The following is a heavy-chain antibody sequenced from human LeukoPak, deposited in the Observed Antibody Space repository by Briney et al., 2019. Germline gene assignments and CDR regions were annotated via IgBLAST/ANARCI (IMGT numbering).Heavy chain of an antibody. CDR3: ARTQYDILDAFDI. CDR2: IWYDGSNK. J-gene: IGHJ3*02. V-gene: IGHV3-33*08. Sequence: GGSLRLSCAASGFTFSSYAMHWVRQAPGKGLEWVAVIWYDGSNKYYADSVKGRFTISRDNSKNTLYLQMNSLRAEDTAVYYCARTQYDILDAFDIWGQGTMVTVSS. CDR1: GFTFSSYA. D-gene: IGHD3-9*01.